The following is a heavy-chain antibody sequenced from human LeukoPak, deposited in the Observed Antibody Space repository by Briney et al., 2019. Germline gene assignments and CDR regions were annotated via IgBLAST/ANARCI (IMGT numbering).Heavy chain of an antibody. CDR2: ISGSGGST. V-gene: IGHV3-23*01. D-gene: IGHD6-19*01. CDR3: AKCFGYSSGWYPQRGNNEVDY. CDR1: GFTFSSYA. Sequence: PGGSLRLSCAASGFTFSSYAMSWVRQAPGKGLEWVSAISGSGGSTYYADSVKGRFTISRDNSKNTLYLQMNSLRAEDTAVYYCAKCFGYSSGWYPQRGNNEVDYWGQGTLVTVSS. J-gene: IGHJ4*02.